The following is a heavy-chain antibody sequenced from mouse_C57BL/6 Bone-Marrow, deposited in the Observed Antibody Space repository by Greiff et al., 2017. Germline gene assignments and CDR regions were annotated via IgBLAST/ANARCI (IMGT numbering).Heavy chain of an antibody. CDR2: ISSGGSYT. J-gene: IGHJ4*01. CDR3: ARAPTMITSYAMDY. V-gene: IGHV5-6*01. Sequence: EVNVVESGGDLVKPGGSLKLSCAASGFTFSSYGMSWVRQTPDKRLEWVATISSGGSYTYYPDSVKGRFTISRDNAKNTLYLQMSSLKSEDTAMYYCARAPTMITSYAMDYWGQGTSVTVSS. D-gene: IGHD2-4*01. CDR1: GFTFSSYG.